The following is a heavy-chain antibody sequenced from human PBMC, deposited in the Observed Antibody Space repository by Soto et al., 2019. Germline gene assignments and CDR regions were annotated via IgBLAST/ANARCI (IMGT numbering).Heavy chain of an antibody. CDR2: ISSSGSTI. CDR1: GLTFSSYE. J-gene: IGHJ5*02. Sequence: PGGSLRLSCAASGLTFSSYEMNWVRQAPGKGLEWVSYISSSGSTIYYADSVKGRFTISRDNAKNSLYLQMNSLRAEDTAVYYCARAAEEWDCSSTSCYSNWFDPWGQGTLVTVSS. V-gene: IGHV3-48*03. D-gene: IGHD2-2*01. CDR3: ARAAEEWDCSSTSCYSNWFDP.